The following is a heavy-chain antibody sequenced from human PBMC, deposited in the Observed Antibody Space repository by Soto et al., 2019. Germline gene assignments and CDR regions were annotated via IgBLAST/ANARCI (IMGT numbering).Heavy chain of an antibody. CDR1: GFTFSSYA. CDR2: ISYDGSNK. V-gene: IGHV3-30-3*01. CDR3: ARDHSSGWDLDY. J-gene: IGHJ4*02. Sequence: GGSLRLSCAASGFTFSSYAMHWVRQAPGKGLEWVAAISYDGSNKYYADSVKGRFTISRDNSKNTLYLQMNSLRAEDTAVYYCARDHSSGWDLDYWGQGTLVTVSS. D-gene: IGHD6-19*01.